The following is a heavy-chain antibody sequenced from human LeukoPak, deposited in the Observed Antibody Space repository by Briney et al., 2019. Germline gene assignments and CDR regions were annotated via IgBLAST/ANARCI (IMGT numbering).Heavy chain of an antibody. V-gene: IGHV3-21*01. CDR1: GFTLGDYN. D-gene: IGHD6-25*01. Sequence: GGSLRLSCVASGFTLGDYNMNWVRQAPGKGLEWVSAITRSSTCMNYADSLKGRFTISRDNAKNSMYLQMNSLTAEDTAVYFCARDAALLPGKYYYYMDVWGKGTTVIVSS. J-gene: IGHJ6*03. CDR3: ARDAALLPGKYYYYMDV. CDR2: ITRSSTCM.